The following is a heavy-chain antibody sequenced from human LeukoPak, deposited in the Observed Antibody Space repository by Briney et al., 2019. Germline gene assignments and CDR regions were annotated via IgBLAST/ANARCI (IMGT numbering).Heavy chain of an antibody. Sequence: SETLSLTCTISGGSISTDDYYWSWIRQPPGKGLEWIGFIYHSGSTYYNPSLKSRVTISVDTSKNQFSLKLSSVTAADTAVYYCARDEGYILWFDPRGQGTLVTVSS. V-gene: IGHV4-30-4*01. D-gene: IGHD5-18*01. CDR1: GGSISTDDYY. J-gene: IGHJ5*02. CDR2: IYHSGST. CDR3: ARDEGYILWFDP.